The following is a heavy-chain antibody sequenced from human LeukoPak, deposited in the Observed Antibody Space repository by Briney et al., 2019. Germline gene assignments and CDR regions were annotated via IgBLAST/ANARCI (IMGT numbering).Heavy chain of an antibody. CDR3: AKDLSSGWFDY. Sequence: ASVKVSCKASGYTFTSYYMHWVRQAPGQGLEWMGIINPSGGSTSYAQKFQGRVTMTRDMSTSTVYMELSSLRSEDTAVYYCAKDLSSGWFDYWGQGTLVTVSS. J-gene: IGHJ4*02. CDR1: GYTFTSYY. V-gene: IGHV1-46*01. CDR2: INPSGGST. D-gene: IGHD6-19*01.